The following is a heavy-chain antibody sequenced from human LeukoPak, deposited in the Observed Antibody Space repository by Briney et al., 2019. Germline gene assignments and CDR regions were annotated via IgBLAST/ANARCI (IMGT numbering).Heavy chain of an antibody. D-gene: IGHD6-13*01. CDR2: INAGNGNT. V-gene: IGHV1-3*01. Sequence: ASVRVSCKASGYTFTSYAMHWVRQAPGQRLEWMGWINAGNGNTKYSQKFQGRVTITRDTSASTAYMELSSLRSEDTAVYHCARGARAAGPYYFDYWGQGTLVTVSS. J-gene: IGHJ4*02. CDR3: ARGARAAGPYYFDY. CDR1: GYTFTSYA.